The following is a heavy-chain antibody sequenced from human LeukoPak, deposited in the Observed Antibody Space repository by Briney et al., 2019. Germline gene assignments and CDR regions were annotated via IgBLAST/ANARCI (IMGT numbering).Heavy chain of an antibody. CDR2: IYSGGST. V-gene: IGHV3-66*02. Sequence: GGSLRLSCAASGFTVSSNYMSWVRQAPGRGLEWFSGIYSGGSTYYADSVKGRFTISRDNYKNTKYLQMNSLRAEDTAVDYCARITKGRSYIGRVDYWGQGTLVTVSS. J-gene: IGHJ4*02. CDR1: GFTVSSNY. D-gene: IGHD1-26*01. CDR3: ARITKGRSYIGRVDY.